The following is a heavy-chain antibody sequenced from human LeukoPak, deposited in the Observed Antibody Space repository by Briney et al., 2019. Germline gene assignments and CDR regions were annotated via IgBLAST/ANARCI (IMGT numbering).Heavy chain of an antibody. CDR3: AVCHGSSFFDY. V-gene: IGHV3-53*01. Sequence: GGSLRLSCAASGFTVSSNYMSWVRQAPGKGLEWVSVIYSGGSTYYADSVKGRFTISRDNSKNTLYPQMNSLRAEDTAVYYCAVCHGSSFFDYWGQGTLVTVSS. D-gene: IGHD6-13*01. CDR1: GFTVSSNY. CDR2: IYSGGST. J-gene: IGHJ4*02.